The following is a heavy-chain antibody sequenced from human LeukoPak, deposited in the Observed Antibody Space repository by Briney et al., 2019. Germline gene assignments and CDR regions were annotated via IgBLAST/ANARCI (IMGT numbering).Heavy chain of an antibody. J-gene: IGHJ4*02. CDR1: GGSFSGYY. V-gene: IGHV4-34*01. Sequence: KPSETLSLTCAVYGGSFSGYYWSWIRQPPGKGLEWIGEINHSGSTNYNPSLKSRVTISVDTSKNQFSLKLSSVTAADTAVYYCARGYSSSWYDYWGQGTLGTVSS. CDR3: ARGYSSSWYDY. CDR2: INHSGST. D-gene: IGHD6-13*01.